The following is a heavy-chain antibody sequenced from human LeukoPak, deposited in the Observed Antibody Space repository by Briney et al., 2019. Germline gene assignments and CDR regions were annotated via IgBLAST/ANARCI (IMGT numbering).Heavy chain of an antibody. V-gene: IGHV3-30*03. CDR2: ISDDGSKI. CDR1: RFTFSSFG. J-gene: IGHJ4*02. Sequence: GRSLRLSCAASRFTFSSFGMHWVRQAPGQGLEWVAVISDDGSKIYYADSVKGRFTISRDNSKNTLYLQMNSLRPEDTAVYYCARGGGSYFDSWGQGTLVTVSS. CDR3: ARGGGSYFDS. D-gene: IGHD3-16*01.